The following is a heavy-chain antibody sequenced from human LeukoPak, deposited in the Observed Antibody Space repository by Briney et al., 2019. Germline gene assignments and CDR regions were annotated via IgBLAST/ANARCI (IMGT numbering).Heavy chain of an antibody. V-gene: IGHV5-51*01. CDR3: AKSDTSDSLGDF. J-gene: IGHJ4*02. CDR1: GYSFISYW. CDR2: IYPGDSET. D-gene: IGHD3-22*01. Sequence: GESLKISCKASGYSFISYWIGWARQMPGKGLEWMGIIYPGDSETRYSPSFQGQVTISADKSISTAYLQWSSLRASDTAIYYCAKSDTSDSLGDFWGQGTLVTVSS.